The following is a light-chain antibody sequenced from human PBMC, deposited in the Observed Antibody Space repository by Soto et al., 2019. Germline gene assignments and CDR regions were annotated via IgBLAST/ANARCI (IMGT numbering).Light chain of an antibody. CDR2: GAS. CDR3: QQYGSSPIT. CDR1: QTVSSTY. V-gene: IGKV3-20*01. J-gene: IGKJ5*01. Sequence: ENVLTQSPGTLSLSPGERATLSCRASQTVSSTYLAWYQQKPGQAPRLLIYGASSRATGIPDRFSGTVSGTDFTLTISRLEPEDFAVYYCQQYGSSPITFGQGTRLAI.